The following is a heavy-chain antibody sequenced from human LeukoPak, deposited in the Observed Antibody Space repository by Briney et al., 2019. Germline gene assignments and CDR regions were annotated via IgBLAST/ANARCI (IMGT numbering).Heavy chain of an antibody. CDR1: GGSISSYY. D-gene: IGHD3-3*01. J-gene: IGHJ6*02. CDR3: GRVAHYDYWSGLSRGYGMDV. V-gene: IGHV4-59*01. Sequence: SETLSLTCTVSGGSISSYYWSWIRQPPGKGLEWIGKIYYSGSTNYNPSLKSRVTISVDTSKNQFSLKLSSVTAADTAVYYCGRVAHYDYWSGLSRGYGMDVWGQGTTVTVSS. CDR2: IYYSGST.